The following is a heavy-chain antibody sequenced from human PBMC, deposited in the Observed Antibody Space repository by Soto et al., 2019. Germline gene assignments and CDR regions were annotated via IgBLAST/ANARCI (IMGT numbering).Heavy chain of an antibody. Sequence: EVVLVESGGGLVQPGGSLKLSCAASGFVFNDSSIHWVRHASGKGLGWVGRIRARGFSYATSYAASVKGRFTISRDDSTNTAYLQMNSLKTEDTAIYYCTRLISAAQDYWGQGTLVTVSS. CDR2: IRARGFSYAT. J-gene: IGHJ4*02. CDR3: TRLISAAQDY. V-gene: IGHV3-73*01. D-gene: IGHD3-10*01. CDR1: GFVFNDSS.